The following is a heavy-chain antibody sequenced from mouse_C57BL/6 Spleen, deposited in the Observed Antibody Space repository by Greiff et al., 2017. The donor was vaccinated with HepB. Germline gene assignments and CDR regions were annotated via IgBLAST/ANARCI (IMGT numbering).Heavy chain of an antibody. V-gene: IGHV5-4*01. Sequence: EVNVVESGGGLVKPGGSLKLSCAASGFTFSSYAMSWVRQTPEKRLEWVATISDGGSYTYYPDNVKGRFTISRDNAKNNLYLQMSHLKSEDTAMYYCVRDSMVTRGAMDYWGQGTSVTVSS. CDR1: GFTFSSYA. CDR3: VRDSMVTRGAMDY. J-gene: IGHJ4*01. D-gene: IGHD2-2*01. CDR2: ISDGGSYT.